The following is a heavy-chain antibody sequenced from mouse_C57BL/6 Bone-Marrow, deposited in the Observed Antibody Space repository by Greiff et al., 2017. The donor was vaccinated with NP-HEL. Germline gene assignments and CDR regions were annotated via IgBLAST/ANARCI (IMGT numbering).Heavy chain of an antibody. CDR2: IHPSDSDA. CDR1: GYTFTSYW. D-gene: IGHD2-2*01. J-gene: IGHJ4*01. CDR3: AIRYGYVPYYAMDY. V-gene: IGHV1-74*01. Sequence: VQLQQPGAELVKPGASVKVSCKASGYTFTSYWMHWVKQRPGQGLEWIGRIHPSDSDANYNQKFKGKATLTVDNSSSTAYMQLSSLTSENSAVYYCAIRYGYVPYYAMDYWGQGTSVTVSS.